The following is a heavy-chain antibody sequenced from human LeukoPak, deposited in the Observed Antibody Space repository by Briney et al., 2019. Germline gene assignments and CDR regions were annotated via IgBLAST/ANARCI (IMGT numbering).Heavy chain of an antibody. CDR3: AKDAAMLVTMKVAVNAGVET. V-gene: IGHV3-30-3*01. CDR2: ISYDGSNK. D-gene: IGHD3-22*01. CDR1: GFTFSSYA. J-gene: IGHJ4*02. Sequence: PGGSLRLSCAASGFTFSSYAMHWVRQAPGKGLEWVAVISYDGSNKYYADSVKGRFTISRDNSKNTAFLQMNTLRPEDTAVYYCAKDAAMLVTMKVAVNAGVETWGQGSLVTVSS.